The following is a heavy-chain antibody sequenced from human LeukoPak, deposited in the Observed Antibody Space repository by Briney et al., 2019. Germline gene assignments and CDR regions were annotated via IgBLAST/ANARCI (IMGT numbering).Heavy chain of an antibody. D-gene: IGHD6-13*01. CDR3: ARSSTAGEPDY. J-gene: IGHJ4*02. CDR1: GYTFSVYY. V-gene: IGHV1-2*02. Sequence: ASVKVSCKASGYTFSVYYVHWVRQAPGQGLEWMGWINPNSGGTNYAQKFQGRVTMTRDTSISTAYMELSRLRSDDTAVYYCARSSTAGEPDYWGQGTLVTVSS. CDR2: INPNSGGT.